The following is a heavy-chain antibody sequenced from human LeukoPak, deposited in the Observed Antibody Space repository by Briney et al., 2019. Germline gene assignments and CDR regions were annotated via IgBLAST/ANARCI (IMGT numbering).Heavy chain of an antibody. CDR3: ARGDGDTAMVNGRSYYGMDV. J-gene: IGHJ6*02. CDR1: GYTFTSYG. D-gene: IGHD5-18*01. Sequence: GASVKVSCKASGYTFTSYGISWVRQAPGQGLEWMGWISAYNGNTNYAQKLQGRVTMTTDTSTSTAYMELRSLRSDDTAVYYCARGDGDTAMVNGRSYYGMDVWGQGTTVTVSS. CDR2: ISAYNGNT. V-gene: IGHV1-18*01.